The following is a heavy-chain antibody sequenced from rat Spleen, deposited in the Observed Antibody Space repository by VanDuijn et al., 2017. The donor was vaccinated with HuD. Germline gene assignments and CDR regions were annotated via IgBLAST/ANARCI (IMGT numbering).Heavy chain of an antibody. Sequence: EVQLVESGGGLVQPGRSMKLSCAASGFSFSTFYMAWVRQAPTKGLEWVATISYDGSSTFHRDSVKGRFTISRDNAKSTLYLQMDSLRSEDTATYYCATDRNKERFAYWGQGTLVTVSS. J-gene: IGHJ3*01. D-gene: IGHD1-10*01. CDR3: ATDRNKERFAY. CDR1: GFSFSTFY. CDR2: ISYDGSST. V-gene: IGHV5-7*01.